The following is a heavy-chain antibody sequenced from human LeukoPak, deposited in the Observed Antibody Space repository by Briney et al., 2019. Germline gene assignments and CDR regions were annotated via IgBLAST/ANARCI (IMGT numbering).Heavy chain of an antibody. CDR3: ARASGAFDY. Sequence: PSETLSLTCSVSGGSVSSGNYYWSWIRQPPGRGLEWIAYIFYTGSTNYNPSLKSRVTVSVDTSKNQFSLKLNSVTAADTAVYYCARASGAFDYWGQGALVTVSS. V-gene: IGHV4-61*01. J-gene: IGHJ4*02. CDR1: GGSVSSGNYY. CDR2: IFYTGST.